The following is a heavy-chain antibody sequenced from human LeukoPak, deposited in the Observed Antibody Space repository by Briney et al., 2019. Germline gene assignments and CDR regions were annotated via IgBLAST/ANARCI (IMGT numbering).Heavy chain of an antibody. CDR2: IYPGDSDT. CDR3: ARAGYASTDWFDP. CDR1: GYTFTTYW. Sequence: GESLKISCKGSGYTFTTYWIAWVRQMPGKGLEWMGIIYPGDSDTRYSPSFQGQVTISADKSISTAYLQWRSLKASDTAIYYCARAGYASTDWFDPWGQGTLVTVSS. D-gene: IGHD2-2*01. V-gene: IGHV5-51*01. J-gene: IGHJ5*02.